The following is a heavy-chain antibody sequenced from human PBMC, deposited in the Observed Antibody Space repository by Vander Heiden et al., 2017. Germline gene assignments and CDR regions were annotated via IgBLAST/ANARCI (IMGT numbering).Heavy chain of an antibody. CDR1: GCTFSSYA. J-gene: IGHJ4*02. V-gene: IGHV3-23*01. CDR2: ISGSGTST. D-gene: IGHD5-18*01. Sequence: EVQLLESGGGLVKPGGCVRLPCAACGCTFSSYAVSWVRQAPGKGLGWVSAISGSGTSTYYADSVKGRFTVSRDNSKSTLYLQMNSLRAEDTAVYYCAKGGVDTATDFDYWGQGTLVTVSS. CDR3: AKGGVDTATDFDY.